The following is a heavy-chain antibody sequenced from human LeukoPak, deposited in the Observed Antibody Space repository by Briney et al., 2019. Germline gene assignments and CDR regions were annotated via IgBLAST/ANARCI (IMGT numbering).Heavy chain of an antibody. Sequence: GGSLRLSCAASGFTFSSYAMHWVRQAPGKGLEWVAVISYDGSNKYYADSVKGRFTISRDNSKNTLYLQMNSLRAEDTAVYYCARDPPDTAMDLYYYYGMDVWGQGTTVTVSS. CDR1: GFTFSSYA. J-gene: IGHJ6*02. CDR3: ARDPPDTAMDLYYYYGMDV. D-gene: IGHD5-18*01. CDR2: ISYDGSNK. V-gene: IGHV3-30-3*01.